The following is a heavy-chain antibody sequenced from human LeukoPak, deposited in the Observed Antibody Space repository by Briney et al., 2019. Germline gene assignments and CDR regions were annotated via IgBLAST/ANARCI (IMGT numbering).Heavy chain of an antibody. CDR3: ARDKGEVVAGNAFDI. V-gene: IGHV3-9*01. CDR1: GFTFDDYA. J-gene: IGHJ3*02. CDR2: IGWNSGSL. Sequence: SGGSLRLSCAASGFTFDDYAMHWVRQAPGKGLEWVSSIGWNSGSLDYAASVKGRFIISRDNARNSLYLQMNSLRAEDTASYYCARDKGEVVAGNAFDIWGQGTLVTVSS. D-gene: IGHD2-15*01.